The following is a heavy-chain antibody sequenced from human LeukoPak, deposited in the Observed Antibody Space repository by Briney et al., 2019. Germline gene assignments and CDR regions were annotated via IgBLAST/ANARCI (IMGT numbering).Heavy chain of an antibody. CDR2: IYRNGRT. J-gene: IGHJ6*03. D-gene: IGHD2-8*02. CDR1: GGSIRGYY. Sequence: PSETLSLTCSVSGGSIRGYYWSWIRQLPGERLEWIGFIYRNGRTTYNPSLESRVTISVDTSRNQVSLNLRFVTAADTALYFCARRRAESSGPSFYYFYMDVWGKGTTVSVSS. V-gene: IGHV4-59*01. CDR3: ARRRAESSGPSFYYFYMDV.